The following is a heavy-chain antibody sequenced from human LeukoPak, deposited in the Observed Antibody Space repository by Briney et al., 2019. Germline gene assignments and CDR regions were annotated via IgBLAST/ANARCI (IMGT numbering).Heavy chain of an antibody. CDR1: GFTSSSYG. CDR3: VKGWYSSRD. J-gene: IGHJ4*02. V-gene: IGHV3-64D*09. CDR2: ITSSGGST. Sequence: GGSLRLSCSASGFTSSSYGIHCVRQAPGKGLEYVSGITSSGGSTYHADSVKGRFTISRDNSKNTLSLQMSSLRPEDTAVYYCVKGWYSSRDWGQGTLVTVSS. D-gene: IGHD6-19*01.